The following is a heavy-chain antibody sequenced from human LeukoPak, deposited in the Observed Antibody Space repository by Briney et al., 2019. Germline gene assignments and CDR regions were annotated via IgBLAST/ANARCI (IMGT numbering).Heavy chain of an antibody. CDR1: GFTFSSYG. Sequence: GGSLRLSCAASGFTFSSYGMHWVRQAPGKGLEWVAFIRYDGSNKYYADSVKGRFTISGDNSKNTLYLQMNSLRAEDTAVYYCARSHLLNYGAFDIWGQGTMVTVS. CDR2: IRYDGSNK. J-gene: IGHJ3*02. V-gene: IGHV3-30*02. D-gene: IGHD4-11*01. CDR3: ARSHLLNYGAFDI.